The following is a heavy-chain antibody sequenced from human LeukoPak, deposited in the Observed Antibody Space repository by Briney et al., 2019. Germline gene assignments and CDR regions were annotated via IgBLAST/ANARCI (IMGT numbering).Heavy chain of an antibody. V-gene: IGHV3-7*05. CDR2: IKQDGSEK. D-gene: IGHD2/OR15-2a*01. J-gene: IGHJ1*01. CDR3: ARVLLGEYFQH. Sequence: PGGSLRLSCAASGFTFSSYWMSWVRQAPGKGLEWVANIKQDGSEKYYVDSVKGRFTISRDNAKNSLYLQMNSLRAENTAVYYCARVLLGEYFQHWGQGTLVTVSS. CDR1: GFTFSSYW.